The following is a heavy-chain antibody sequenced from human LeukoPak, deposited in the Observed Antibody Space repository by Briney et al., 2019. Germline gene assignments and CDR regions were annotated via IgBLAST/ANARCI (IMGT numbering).Heavy chain of an antibody. CDR2: IYHNGST. CDR3: ARDQPGIVVTGFLRRFDY. J-gene: IGHJ4*02. CDR1: GGSISNYY. Sequence: SETLSLTCAVYGGSISNYYWGWIRQPPGKGLEWIGSIYHNGSTYYNPSLKSRVTISVDTSKNQVSLKLSSVTAADTAVYYCARDQPGIVVTGFLRRFDYWGQGTLVTVSS. V-gene: IGHV4-38-2*02. D-gene: IGHD6-19*01.